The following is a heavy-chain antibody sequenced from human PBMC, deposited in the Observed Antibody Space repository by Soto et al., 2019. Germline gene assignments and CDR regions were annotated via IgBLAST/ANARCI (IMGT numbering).Heavy chain of an antibody. CDR1: GFIFDDYA. Sequence: EVQLVESGGGLVQPGRSLRLSCAASGFIFDDYAMHWVRQAPGKGLEWVSVIGGNSGSLGYAVSGKGRFTISRDNAKNSLYLQMNSLRAEDTALYYCAKDRYSSSAYYYYGMDGWGQGTTVTVSS. V-gene: IGHV3-9*01. CDR2: IGGNSGSL. J-gene: IGHJ6*02. CDR3: AKDRYSSSAYYYYGMDG. D-gene: IGHD5-18*01.